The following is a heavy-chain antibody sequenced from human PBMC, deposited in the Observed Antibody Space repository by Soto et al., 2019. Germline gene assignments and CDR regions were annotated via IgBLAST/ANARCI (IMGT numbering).Heavy chain of an antibody. CDR1: GGTFGTSA. V-gene: IGHV1-69*12. CDR2: IVPMFGTA. CDR3: ARDGDPRSAFWRGPLGGCWFDP. D-gene: IGHD3-3*01. Sequence: QVQLVQSGAEVKKPGSSVKVSCKASGGTFGTSAITWVRQAPGQGLEWMGGIVPMFGTANHAQKFQGRVTITADEPTTTAYMDLSSLRSEATAVYFCARDGDPRSAFWRGPLGGCWFDPWGQGTLVTVSS. J-gene: IGHJ5*02.